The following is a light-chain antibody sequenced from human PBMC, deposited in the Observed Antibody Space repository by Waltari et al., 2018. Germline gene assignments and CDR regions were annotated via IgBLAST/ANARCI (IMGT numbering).Light chain of an antibody. J-gene: IGKJ1*01. CDR2: AAS. V-gene: IGKV1-39*01. Sequence: DIQMTQSPSSLSASVGDRVTIPCRASQSISSYLNWYQQKPGKAPKLLIYAASSLQSGVPSRFSGSGSGTYFTLTISSLQPEDFATYYCQQSYSTPRTFGQGTKVEIK. CDR1: QSISSY. CDR3: QQSYSTPRT.